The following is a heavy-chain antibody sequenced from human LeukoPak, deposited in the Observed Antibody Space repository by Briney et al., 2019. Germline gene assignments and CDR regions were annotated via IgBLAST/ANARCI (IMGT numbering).Heavy chain of an antibody. Sequence: PGGSLRLSCAASAFSLNAYNMNWVRQAPGKGLEWVSSISYTGTYIYYADSVKGRFTISRDNAQNSLYLQMNSLRAEDTAVYYCAREVTAVAGTYWFDPWGQGALVTVSS. V-gene: IGHV3-21*01. CDR2: ISYTGTYI. D-gene: IGHD6-19*01. J-gene: IGHJ5*02. CDR1: AFSLNAYN. CDR3: AREVTAVAGTYWFDP.